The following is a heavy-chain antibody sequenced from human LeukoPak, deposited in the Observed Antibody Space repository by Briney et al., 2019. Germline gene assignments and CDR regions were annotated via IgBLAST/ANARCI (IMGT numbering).Heavy chain of an antibody. V-gene: IGHV3-9*01. CDR1: GFTFDDYA. Sequence: GGSLRLSCAVSGFTFDDYAMHWVRQAPGKGLEWVSGISWNSGSIGYADSVKGRFTISRDNAKNSLYLQMNSLRAEDTALYYCAKDLSMIVVAPGYWGQGTLVTVSS. J-gene: IGHJ4*02. CDR2: ISWNSGSI. CDR3: AKDLSMIVVAPGY. D-gene: IGHD3-22*01.